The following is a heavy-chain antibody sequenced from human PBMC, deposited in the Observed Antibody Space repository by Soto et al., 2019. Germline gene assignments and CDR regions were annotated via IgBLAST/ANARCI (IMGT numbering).Heavy chain of an antibody. J-gene: IGHJ4*02. CDR3: ARAGDSSGPVALGY. CDR2: IYHSGST. D-gene: IGHD6-19*01. V-gene: IGHV4-30-2*01. CDR1: GGSISSGGSS. Sequence: SETLSLTCAVSGGSISSGGSSWSWIRQPPGKGLEWIGYIYHSGSTYYKPSLKSQVTKSVDRSKNQFSLKLSSVTAADTAVYYCARAGDSSGPVALGYWGQGTLVTVS.